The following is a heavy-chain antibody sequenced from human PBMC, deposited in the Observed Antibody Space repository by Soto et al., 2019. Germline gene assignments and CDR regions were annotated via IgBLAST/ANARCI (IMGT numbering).Heavy chain of an antibody. D-gene: IGHD2-15*01. V-gene: IGHV3-74*01. J-gene: IGHJ4*02. CDR3: ARISQGTYCRGGNCYSDY. Sequence: EVQLVESGGDLVQPGGSLRLSCAASGFTFSSYWMHWVRQDPEKGLVWVSRINDDGISTSYADSVKGRFTISRDNAKDTLYLHMNSLGAEDTAVYYCARISQGTYCRGGNCYSDYWGQGTLVTVSS. CDR1: GFTFSSYW. CDR2: INDDGIST.